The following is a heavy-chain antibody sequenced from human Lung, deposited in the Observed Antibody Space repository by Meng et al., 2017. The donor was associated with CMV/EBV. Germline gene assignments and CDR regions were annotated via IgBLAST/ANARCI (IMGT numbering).Heavy chain of an antibody. D-gene: IGHD6-6*01. J-gene: IGHJ4*02. CDR2: IFGGGGTT. CDR3: AKGSEYGNSYLDY. CDR1: GFTFNTYA. V-gene: IGHV3-23*03. Sequence: SXAASGFTFNTYAMNWVRQAPGKGLEWVSVIFGGGGTTYYADSVKGRFTISRDNFQKTLYLEMNSLRAEDTAVYYCAKGSEYGNSYLDYWGQGTLVTVSS.